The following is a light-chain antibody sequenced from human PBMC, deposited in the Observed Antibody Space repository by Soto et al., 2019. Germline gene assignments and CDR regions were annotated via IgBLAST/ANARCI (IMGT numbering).Light chain of an antibody. V-gene: IGKV1-5*03. J-gene: IGKJ2*01. CDR1: QSISTW. CDR2: TAS. Sequence: DIQMTQSPSTLAASVGDRVTITCRASQSISTWLAWYQHKPGKAPKLLIYTASSLESGVPSRFSGSGSGTEFTLTISSLQPDDFATYYCQQYNRHSSYTFGQGTKLEIK. CDR3: QQYNRHSSYT.